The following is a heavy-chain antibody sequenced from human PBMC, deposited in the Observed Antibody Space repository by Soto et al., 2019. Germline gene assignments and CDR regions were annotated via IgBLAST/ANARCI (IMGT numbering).Heavy chain of an antibody. J-gene: IGHJ4*02. CDR3: ASSNLGTVNSLYYFDY. CDR2: INHSGST. CDR1: GGSFSGYY. D-gene: IGHD4-17*01. V-gene: IGHV4-34*01. Sequence: SETLSLTCAVYGGSFSGYYWNWIRQPPERGLEWIVEINHSGSTNYNPSLKSRVTISVDTSKNQFSLKLSYVNAADTDVYYCASSNLGTVNSLYYFDYGGKGNLVT.